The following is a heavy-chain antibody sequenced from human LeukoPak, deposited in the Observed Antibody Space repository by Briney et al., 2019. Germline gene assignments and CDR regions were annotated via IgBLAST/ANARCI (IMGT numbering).Heavy chain of an antibody. CDR2: ISSSSSYI. CDR3: ARGGWDSSSWYNY. V-gene: IGHV3-21*01. J-gene: IGHJ4*02. CDR1: GFTFSSYS. D-gene: IGHD6-13*01. Sequence: GGSLRLSCAASGFTFSSYSMNWVRQAPGKGLEWVSSISSSSSYIYCADSVKGRFTISRDNAKNSLYLQMNSLRAEDTAVYYCARGGWDSSSWYNYWGQGTLVTVSS.